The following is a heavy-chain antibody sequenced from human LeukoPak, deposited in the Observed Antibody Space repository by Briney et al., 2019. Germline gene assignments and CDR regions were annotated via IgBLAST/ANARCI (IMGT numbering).Heavy chain of an antibody. Sequence: AAVNVSCKASGYTFTSYGISWVRHAPGQGLEWMGWISAYNGNTNYAQKLQGRVSMTTDTSTSTAYMELRSLRSDDTAVYYCARDRAGIAAAGSFDYWGQGTLVTVSS. CDR3: ARDRAGIAAAGSFDY. J-gene: IGHJ4*02. CDR2: ISAYNGNT. CDR1: GYTFTSYG. D-gene: IGHD6-13*01. V-gene: IGHV1-18*01.